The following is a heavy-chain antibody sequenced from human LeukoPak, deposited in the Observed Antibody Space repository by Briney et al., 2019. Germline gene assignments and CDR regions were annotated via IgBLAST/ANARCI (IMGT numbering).Heavy chain of an antibody. CDR1: GFTVSNNY. J-gene: IGHJ6*03. V-gene: IGHV3-66*02. CDR2: IYSGGST. D-gene: IGHD2-2*01. CDR3: ARGQYQVLSYYYMDV. Sequence: GGSLRLSXAVSGFTVSNNYMSWVRQAPGKGLEWVSVIYSGGSTYYADSVKGRFTISRDNSKNTLYLQMNSLRDEDTAVYYCARGQYQVLSYYYMDVWGKGTTVTVSS.